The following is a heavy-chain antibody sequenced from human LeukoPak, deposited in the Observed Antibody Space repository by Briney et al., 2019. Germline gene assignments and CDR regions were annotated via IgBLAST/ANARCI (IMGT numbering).Heavy chain of an antibody. D-gene: IGHD3-10*01. V-gene: IGHV3-23*01. J-gene: IGHJ6*03. CDR3: AKREIPRITMVRGVTDYYYMDV. Sequence: TGGSLRLSCAASGFTFSSYAMSWVRQAPGKGLEWVSAISGSGGSTYYADSVKGRFTISRDNSKNTLYLQMNSLRAEDTAVYYCAKREIPRITMVRGVTDYYYMDVWGKGTTVTVSS. CDR2: ISGSGGST. CDR1: GFTFSSYA.